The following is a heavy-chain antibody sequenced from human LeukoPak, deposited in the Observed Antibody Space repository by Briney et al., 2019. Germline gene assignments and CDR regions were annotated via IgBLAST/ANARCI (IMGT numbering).Heavy chain of an antibody. CDR2: INSDGSST. V-gene: IGHV3-74*01. D-gene: IGHD1-14*01. CDR1: GFTFSSYW. Sequence: GGSLRLSCAASGFTFSSYWMHWVRQAPGKGLVWVSRINSDGSSTSYADSVKGRFTISRDNAKNTLYLQMNSLRAEDTAVYYCARHPRTGYFDYWGQGTLVTVSS. CDR3: ARHPRTGYFDY. J-gene: IGHJ4*02.